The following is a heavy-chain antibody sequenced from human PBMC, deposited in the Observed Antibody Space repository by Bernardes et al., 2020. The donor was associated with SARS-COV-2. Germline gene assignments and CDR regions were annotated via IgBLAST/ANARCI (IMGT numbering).Heavy chain of an antibody. CDR3: ARDRGYGLGSLSLDY. CDR2: IITSGESK. V-gene: IGHV3-21*01. Sequence: GGSLSLSCAASGFTFSNYGMNWVRQAPGKGLEWVSFIITSGESKYYADSVRGRFTISRDNAKDSLSLEMHSLRTEDTAVYYCARDRGYGLGSLSLDYWGHVTLVTGSS. J-gene: IGHJ4*01. D-gene: IGHD3-10*01. CDR1: GFTFSNYG.